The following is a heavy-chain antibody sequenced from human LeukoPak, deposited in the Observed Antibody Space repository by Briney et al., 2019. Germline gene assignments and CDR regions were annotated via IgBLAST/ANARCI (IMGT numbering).Heavy chain of an antibody. CDR3: ARDPRALGKSYYHDYSGPVDY. D-gene: IGHD3-22*01. J-gene: IGHJ4*02. V-gene: IGHV1-69*01. CDR1: RDTFTRCA. CDR2: IIPIDGTA. Sequence: SVKVSCKASRDTFTRCAFSWVRQAPGQGLEWMGGIIPIDGTANFGQKFQGRVTITADESTSTAYMELSSLRSEDTAVYYCARDPRALGKSYYHDYSGPVDYWGREPWSPSPQ.